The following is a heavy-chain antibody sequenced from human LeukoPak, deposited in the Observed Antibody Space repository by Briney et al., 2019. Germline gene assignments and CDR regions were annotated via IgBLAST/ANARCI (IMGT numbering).Heavy chain of an antibody. CDR1: GGSINSGNYY. J-gene: IGHJ4*02. Sequence: PSETLSLTCSVSGGSINSGNYYWGWIRQPPAKGREWIGTIYYSGSTFYNPSLRSRVTISVDTSKNQFSLKLSSVTAADTAVYYCATSRIRAAPFDYWGQGTLVTVSS. CDR2: IYYSGST. D-gene: IGHD6-6*01. CDR3: ATSRIRAAPFDY. V-gene: IGHV4-39*01.